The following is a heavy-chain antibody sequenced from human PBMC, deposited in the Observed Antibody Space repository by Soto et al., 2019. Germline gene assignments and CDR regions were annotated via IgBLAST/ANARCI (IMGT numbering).Heavy chain of an antibody. D-gene: IGHD6-13*01. CDR3: ARGISSTWYFYFDY. Sequence: SRTCTVSGGSISSGGYYWSWIRQHPGKGLEWIGYIYYSGSTYYNPSLKSRATISVDTSKNQFSLKLSSVTAADTAVYYCARGISSTWYFYFDYWGQGTLVTVSS. J-gene: IGHJ4*02. CDR2: IYYSGST. CDR1: GGSISSGGYY. V-gene: IGHV4-31*03.